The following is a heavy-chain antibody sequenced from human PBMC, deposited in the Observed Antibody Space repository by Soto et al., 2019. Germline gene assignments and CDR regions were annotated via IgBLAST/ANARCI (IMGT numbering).Heavy chain of an antibody. CDR3: AKNQHAMAHDY. D-gene: IGHD2-8*01. J-gene: IGHJ4*02. V-gene: IGHV3-23*01. CDR1: GFTFSNYA. CDR2: ISSSGGST. Sequence: PGGSLRLSCAASGFTFSNYAMSWVRQAPGKELEWVSSISSSGGSTDYADSVKGRFTISRDNSQSTLNLQMNSLRAEDTAIYFCAKNQHAMAHDYWGPGTLVTVSS.